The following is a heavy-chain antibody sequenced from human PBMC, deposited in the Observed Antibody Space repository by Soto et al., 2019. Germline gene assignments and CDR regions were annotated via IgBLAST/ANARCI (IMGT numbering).Heavy chain of an antibody. D-gene: IGHD2-2*01. CDR1: GYTFTSYG. CDR3: ARVGVVPAAMS. V-gene: IGHV1-8*02. Sequence: ASVKVSCKASGYTFTSYGISWVRQAPGQGLEWMGWISANNGNTDYAQKFQGRVTMTRNTSISTAYMELSSLRSGDTAVYYCARVGVVPAAMSWGQGTMVTVSS. CDR2: ISANNGNT. J-gene: IGHJ3*01.